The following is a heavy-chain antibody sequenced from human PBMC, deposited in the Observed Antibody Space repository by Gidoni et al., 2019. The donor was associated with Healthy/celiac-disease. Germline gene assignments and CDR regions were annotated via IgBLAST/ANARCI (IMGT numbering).Heavy chain of an antibody. V-gene: IGHV3-21*01. J-gene: IGHJ6*02. Sequence: EVQLVESGGGLVKPGGSLRLSCAASGFTFSSYSMNWVRQAPGKGLEWVSSISSSSSYIYYADSVKGRFTISRDNAKNSLYLQMNSLRAEDTAVYYCARDRYYGSGNKRYYYYGMDVWGQGTTVTVSS. CDR3: ARDRYYGSGNKRYYYYGMDV. CDR1: GFTFSSYS. CDR2: ISSSSSYI. D-gene: IGHD3-10*01.